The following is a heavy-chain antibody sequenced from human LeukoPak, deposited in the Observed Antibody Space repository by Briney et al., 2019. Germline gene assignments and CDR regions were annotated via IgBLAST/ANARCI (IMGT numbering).Heavy chain of an antibody. Sequence: GGSLRLSCAASGFTFSDAWLNWVRQAPGKGLEWVSGISGSGGSTYYADSVKDRFTISRDNSKNTLFLQMNSLRAEDTAVYYCAKDFASSLYYFDSWGQGTLVTVSS. CDR3: AKDFASSLYYFDS. CDR1: GFTFSDAW. V-gene: IGHV3-23*01. D-gene: IGHD6-6*01. CDR2: ISGSGGST. J-gene: IGHJ4*02.